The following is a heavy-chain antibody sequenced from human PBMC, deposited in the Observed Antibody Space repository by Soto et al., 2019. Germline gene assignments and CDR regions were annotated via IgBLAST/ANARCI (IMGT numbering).Heavy chain of an antibody. V-gene: IGHV3-21*06. D-gene: IGHD6-13*01. CDR3: AIDGAAGAVMGV. CDR2: ISSGGEYI. CDR1: GLIFSNYG. Sequence: EVQLVESGGGLVKPGGSLRLYCTASGLIFSNYGMNWVRQAAGKRPEWVSSISSGGEYIDYADSVKGRLTISRDNANNILYLQLTSLGVEATAVYYCAIDGAAGAVMGVWGQGTTVTVSS. J-gene: IGHJ6*02.